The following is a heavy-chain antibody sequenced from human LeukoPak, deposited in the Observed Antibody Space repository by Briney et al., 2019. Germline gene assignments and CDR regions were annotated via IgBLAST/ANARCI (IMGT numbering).Heavy chain of an antibody. V-gene: IGHV1-2*06. CDR2: IIPYNGDT. D-gene: IGHD4-17*01. Sequence: GASVKVSCKASGYTFTGYHVHWVRQAPGQGLEWMGRIIPYNGDTSYAQKFQGRVTMTRDTSIDTAYMELSGLRSDDTAVYYCGRHNYGDPDWGQGTLVTVSS. J-gene: IGHJ4*02. CDR1: GYTFTGYH. CDR3: GRHNYGDPD.